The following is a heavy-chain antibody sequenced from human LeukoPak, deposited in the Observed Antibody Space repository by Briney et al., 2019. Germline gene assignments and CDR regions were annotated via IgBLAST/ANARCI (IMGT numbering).Heavy chain of an antibody. J-gene: IGHJ5*02. CDR1: GGSISSGGYY. Sequence: SETLSLTCTVSGGSISSGGYYWSWIRQHPGKGLEWIGYIYYSGSTYYNPSLKSRVTISVDTSKNQFSLKLSSVTAADTAVYYCARGGLGDSSGYYPLTNWFDPWGREPWSPSPQ. D-gene: IGHD3-22*01. V-gene: IGHV4-31*03. CDR2: IYYSGST. CDR3: ARGGLGDSSGYYPLTNWFDP.